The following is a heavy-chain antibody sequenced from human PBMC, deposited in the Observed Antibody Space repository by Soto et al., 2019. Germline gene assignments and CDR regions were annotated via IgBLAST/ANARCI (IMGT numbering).Heavy chain of an antibody. D-gene: IGHD5-18*01. CDR2: ISYDASNK. CDR3: AKDANVDTAMPYYFDY. V-gene: IGHV3-30*18. Sequence: QVQLVESGGGVVQPGRSLRLSCAASGFTFSSYGMHWVRQAPGKGLEWVAVISYDASNKYYADSVKGRFTISRDNSKNTLYLQMNSLRAEDTAVYYCAKDANVDTAMPYYFDYWGQGTLVTVSS. J-gene: IGHJ4*02. CDR1: GFTFSSYG.